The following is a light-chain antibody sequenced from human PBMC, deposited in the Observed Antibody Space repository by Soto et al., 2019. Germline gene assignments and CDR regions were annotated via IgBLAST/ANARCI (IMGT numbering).Light chain of an antibody. CDR3: TSPTHGSLYV. CDR1: SSDVGGYNY. V-gene: IGLV2-14*01. Sequence: QSALTQPASVSGSPGQSITISCTGTSSDVGGYNYVSWYQQYPGRVPKLLIYKVSDRPSGISNRFSGSKSGNTASLTISGLQAEDEADYFCTSPTHGSLYVFGSETKLTVL. CDR2: KVS. J-gene: IGLJ1*01.